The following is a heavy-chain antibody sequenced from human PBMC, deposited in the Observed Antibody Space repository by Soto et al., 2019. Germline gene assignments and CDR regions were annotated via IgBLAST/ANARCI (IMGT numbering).Heavy chain of an antibody. J-gene: IGHJ4*02. CDR3: ARPAQTDYGASYFDY. D-gene: IGHD4-17*01. V-gene: IGHV5-51*01. CDR1: GYSFTSYW. Sequence: PGESLKISCKGSGYSFTSYWIGWVRQMPGKGLEWMGIIYPGDSDTRYSPSFQGQVTISADKSISTAYLQWSSLKASDTAMYYCARPAQTDYGASYFDYWGQGTLVTVSS. CDR2: IYPGDSDT.